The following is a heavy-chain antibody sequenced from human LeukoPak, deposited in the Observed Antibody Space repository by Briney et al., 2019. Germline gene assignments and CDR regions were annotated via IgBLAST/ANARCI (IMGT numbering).Heavy chain of an antibody. J-gene: IGHJ4*02. CDR2: IFYSGNT. Sequence: SETLSLTFTVSGGSISSSDFYWSWIRQPPGKGIEWIGYIFYSGNTYYNPSLKSRLTMSINTSKNQFSLKLSSVTAADTAVYYCARRNDYGDYFDYWGQGTLVTVSS. CDR1: GGSISSSDFY. CDR3: ARRNDYGDYFDY. D-gene: IGHD4-17*01. V-gene: IGHV4-30-4*08.